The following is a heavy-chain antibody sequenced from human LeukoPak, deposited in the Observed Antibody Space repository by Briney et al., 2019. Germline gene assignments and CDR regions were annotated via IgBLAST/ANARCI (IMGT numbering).Heavy chain of an antibody. Sequence: GGSLRLSCAASGFTFSSYWMSWVRQAPGKGLEWVANIKQDGSEKYYVDSVKGRFTISRDNARNSLYLQMNSLRAEDTAVYYCARDLYYYDSSGYWGNVCYFGYWGQGTLVTVSS. CDR1: GFTFSSYW. CDR2: IKQDGSEK. V-gene: IGHV3-7*03. D-gene: IGHD3-22*01. J-gene: IGHJ4*02. CDR3: ARDLYYYDSSGYWGNVCYFGY.